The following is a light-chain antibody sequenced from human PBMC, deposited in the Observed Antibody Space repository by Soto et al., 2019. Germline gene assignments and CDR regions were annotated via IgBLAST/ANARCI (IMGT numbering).Light chain of an antibody. CDR1: QCPLHSNGYNY. J-gene: IGKJ4*01. CDR3: MQDLQNALT. Sequence: IVMAQSPVSLPVTPLEPASISCRASQCPLHSNGYNYLDWYLQKKGQSPQLLIYLGSNRDSGVPDRFSGSGSGTDFTLKISRVEAEDFAVYYCMQDLQNALTFGEGTKVDIK. CDR2: LGS. V-gene: IGKV2-28*01.